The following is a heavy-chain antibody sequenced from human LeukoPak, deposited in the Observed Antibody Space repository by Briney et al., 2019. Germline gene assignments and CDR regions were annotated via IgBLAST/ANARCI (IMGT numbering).Heavy chain of an antibody. Sequence: SETLSLTCAVYGGSFSGYYWSWIRQPPGKGLEWIGEINHSGSTYYNPSLKSRVTISVDTSKNQFSLKLSSVTAADTAVYYCARRTVVVPAAVRGFDYWDQEPWSPSPQ. J-gene: IGHJ4*01. CDR1: GGSFSGYY. CDR3: ARRTVVVPAAVRGFDY. D-gene: IGHD2-2*01. CDR2: INHSGST. V-gene: IGHV4-34*01.